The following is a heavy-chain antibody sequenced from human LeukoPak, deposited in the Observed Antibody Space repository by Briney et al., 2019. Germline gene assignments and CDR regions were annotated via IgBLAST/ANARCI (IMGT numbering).Heavy chain of an antibody. CDR2: INHSGST. J-gene: IGHJ4*02. Sequence: SETLSLTCAVYGGSFSGYYWSWIRQPPGKGLEWIGEINHSGSTNYNPSLKSRVTISVDTSKNQFSLKLSSVTAADTAVYYCASCSKNWGQGTLVTVSS. CDR1: GGSFSGYY. V-gene: IGHV4-34*01. D-gene: IGHD2-2*01. CDR3: ASCSKN.